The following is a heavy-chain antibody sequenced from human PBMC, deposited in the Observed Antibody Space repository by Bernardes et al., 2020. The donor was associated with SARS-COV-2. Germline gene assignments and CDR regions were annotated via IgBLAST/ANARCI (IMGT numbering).Heavy chain of an antibody. CDR3: IPTPLLRSRFGY. D-gene: IGHD3-3*01. CDR1: GFTFTNVW. V-gene: IGHV3-15*01. Sequence: GGSLRLSCAASGFTFTNVWMSWVRQAPGKGLEWVGQIKSKTDGVTTDYAAPVKGRFTISRDDSKNTLYLQMDSLKTEDTAVYYCIPTPLLRSRFGYWGQGTLVTVSS. J-gene: IGHJ4*02. CDR2: IKSKTDGVTT.